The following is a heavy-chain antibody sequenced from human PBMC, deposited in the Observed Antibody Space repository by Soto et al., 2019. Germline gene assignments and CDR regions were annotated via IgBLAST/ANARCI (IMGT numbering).Heavy chain of an antibody. J-gene: IGHJ3*02. CDR1: GFTFSTYA. CDR2: ISSSSSYI. Sequence: EVQLLESGGGLVQPGGSLRLSCAASGFTFSTYAMSWVRQAPGKGLEWVSSISSSSSYIYYADSVKGRFTISRDNAKNSLYLQMNSLRAEDTAVYYCARSMTVIDAFDIWGQGTMVTVSS. D-gene: IGHD2-21*01. CDR3: ARSMTVIDAFDI. V-gene: IGHV3-21*01.